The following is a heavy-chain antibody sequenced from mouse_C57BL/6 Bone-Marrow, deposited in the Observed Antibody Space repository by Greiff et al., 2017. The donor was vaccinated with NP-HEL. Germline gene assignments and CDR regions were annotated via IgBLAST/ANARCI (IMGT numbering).Heavy chain of an antibody. Sequence: QVQLQQPGAELVRPGTSVKLSCKASGYTFTSYWMHWVKQRPGQGLEWIGVIDPSDSYTNYNQKFKGKATLTVDTSSSTAYMQLSSLTSEDSAVYYCARSHYGSRRGYFDYWGKGTTLTVSS. D-gene: IGHD1-1*01. CDR2: IDPSDSYT. J-gene: IGHJ2*01. V-gene: IGHV1-59*01. CDR3: ARSHYGSRRGYFDY. CDR1: GYTFTSYW.